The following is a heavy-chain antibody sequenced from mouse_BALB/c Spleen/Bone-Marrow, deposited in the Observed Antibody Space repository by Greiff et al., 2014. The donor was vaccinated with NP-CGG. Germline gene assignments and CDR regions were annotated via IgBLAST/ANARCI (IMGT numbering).Heavy chain of an antibody. CDR2: IHPGNSDT. Sequence: EVKLMESGTVLARPGAAVKMSCKASGYTFSNYWMHWIKQRPGQGLEWIWTIHPGNSDTTYNQKFKGKAKLTAVTSTSTAYMELSSLTNEDSAVYYCTTLARNNFDYWGQGTTLTVSS. J-gene: IGHJ2*01. D-gene: IGHD3-1*01. CDR1: GYTFSNYW. V-gene: IGHV1-5*01. CDR3: TTLARNNFDY.